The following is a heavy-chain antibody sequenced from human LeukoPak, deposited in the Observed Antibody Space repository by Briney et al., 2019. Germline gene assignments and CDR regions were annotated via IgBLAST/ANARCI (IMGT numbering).Heavy chain of an antibody. CDR1: GYTLSELS. CDR2: FDPEDGET. V-gene: IGHV1-24*01. CDR3: ATAAEGVPNYPRLAFQH. J-gene: IGHJ1*01. Sequence: ASVRVSCKDSGYTLSELSMQRVRQAPGKGLEWMGGFDPEDGETIYAQKFQGRVTMTEDTSTDTAYMELSSLRSEDTAVYYCATAAEGVPNYPRLAFQHWGQGTLVTVSS. D-gene: IGHD4/OR15-4a*01.